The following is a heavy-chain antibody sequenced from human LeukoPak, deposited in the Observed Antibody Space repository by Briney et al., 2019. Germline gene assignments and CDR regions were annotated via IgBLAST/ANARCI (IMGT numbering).Heavy chain of an antibody. CDR3: ARSAGSGFHLDS. J-gene: IGHJ4*02. CDR2: SYPTGST. V-gene: IGHV4-4*07. CDR1: GGSLGPDY. Sequence: SETLSLTCTLSGGSLGPDYWSSLWQPPGKTLEWIGRSYPTGSTNYHPSLKSRVTMSLDTSENQFSLKLTSVTAADTAVYYCARSAGSGFHLDSWGQGTLVTVSS.